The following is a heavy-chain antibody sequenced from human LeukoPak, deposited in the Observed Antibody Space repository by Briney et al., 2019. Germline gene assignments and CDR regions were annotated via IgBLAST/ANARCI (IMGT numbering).Heavy chain of an antibody. J-gene: IGHJ6*03. CDR1: GGSISSYY. Sequence: KPSETLSLTCTVSGGSISSYYWSWIRQPPGKGLEWIGRMYIGGRTTYNPSLKSRVTISLETTENQFSLRLRSVTAADTAVYYCAREGIAVADTYYYYYMDVWGKGTWVTVSS. CDR2: MYIGGRT. D-gene: IGHD6-19*01. CDR3: AREGIAVADTYYYYYMDV. V-gene: IGHV4-4*08.